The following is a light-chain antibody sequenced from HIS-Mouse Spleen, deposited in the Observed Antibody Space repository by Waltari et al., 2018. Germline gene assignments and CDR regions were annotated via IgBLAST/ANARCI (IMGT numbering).Light chain of an antibody. Sequence: EIVLTQSPATLSLSPGERATLPCRASQSVSSYLAWYQQKPGQAPRLLIYDASNRATGIPARFSGSESGTDFTLTISSLEPEDFAVYYCQQRSNWPGITFGPGTKVDIK. CDR2: DAS. V-gene: IGKV3-11*01. CDR3: QQRSNWPGIT. J-gene: IGKJ3*01. CDR1: QSVSSY.